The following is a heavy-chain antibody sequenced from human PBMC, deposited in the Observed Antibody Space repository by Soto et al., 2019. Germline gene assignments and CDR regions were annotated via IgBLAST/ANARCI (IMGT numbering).Heavy chain of an antibody. J-gene: IGHJ4*01. D-gene: IGHD3-22*01. Sequence: QGQLVQSGAEVKKPGASVKVSCKASGYTFTTYGMSWVRQAPGQGLDWMGWISTYNGNTKYAERLQGRVTITTDTTTSTAYMELRSLRCDDTAVYYCARGPTDYYDNSGDYFLDYWGHGTLVTVSS. CDR1: GYTFTTYG. CDR3: ARGPTDYYDNSGDYFLDY. CDR2: ISTYNGNT. V-gene: IGHV1-18*01.